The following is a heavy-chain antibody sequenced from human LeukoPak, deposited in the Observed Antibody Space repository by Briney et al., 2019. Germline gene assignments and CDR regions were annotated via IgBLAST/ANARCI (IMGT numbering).Heavy chain of an antibody. CDR1: GYTFTSYY. CDR2: INPSGGST. D-gene: IGHD5-18*01. CDR3: ARARLDTAMDDY. V-gene: IGHV1-46*01. Sequence: ASVKVSCTASGYTFTSYYMHWVRQAPGQGLEWMGIINPSGGSTSYAQKLQGRVTMTTDTSTSTAYMELRSLRSDDTAVYYCARARLDTAMDDYWGQGTLVTVSS. J-gene: IGHJ4*02.